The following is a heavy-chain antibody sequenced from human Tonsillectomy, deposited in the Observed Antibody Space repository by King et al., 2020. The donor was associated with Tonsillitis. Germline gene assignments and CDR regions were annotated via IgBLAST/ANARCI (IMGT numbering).Heavy chain of an antibody. D-gene: IGHD3-10*01. CDR3: VKWAGEYAFVI. Sequence: VQLVESGGGLVQPGGSLRLSCSASGFTFSSYTMHWVRQAPGKGLEYVSAISSDGGSIYYAASVKGRLTISRDNSKNTLYLQISSLSAEDTTVYYCVKWAGEYAFVIRGQGTMVTVAS. V-gene: IGHV3-64D*06. J-gene: IGHJ3*02. CDR1: GFTFSSYT. CDR2: ISSDGGSI.